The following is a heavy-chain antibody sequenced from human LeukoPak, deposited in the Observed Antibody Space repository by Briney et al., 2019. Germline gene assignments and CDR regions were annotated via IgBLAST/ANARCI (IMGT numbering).Heavy chain of an antibody. CDR1: GFTVSSYG. V-gene: IGHV3-66*02. Sequence: GGSLRLSRAASGFTVSSYGMSWVRQAPGKGPEWVSLVYSDGVTRYADSVQGRFTISGDNSKNTVYLQMNNLRVEDTAVYHCVRDRAEGRAWVEFDPWGQGILVTVSS. CDR3: VRDRAEGRAWVEFDP. CDR2: VYSDGVT. J-gene: IGHJ5*02.